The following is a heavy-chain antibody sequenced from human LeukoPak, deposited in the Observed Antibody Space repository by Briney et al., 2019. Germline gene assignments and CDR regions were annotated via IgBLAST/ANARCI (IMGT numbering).Heavy chain of an antibody. V-gene: IGHV1-18*01. CDR2: ISAYNGNT. Sequence: GASVKVSCKASGYTFTSYGISWVRQAPGQGLEWMGWISAYNGNTNYAQKLQGRVTMTTDTSTSTAYMELRSLRSDDTAVYYCARDTTPKRRDGYNYWGQGTLVTVSS. D-gene: IGHD5-24*01. CDR3: ARDTTPKRRDGYNY. CDR1: GYTFTSYG. J-gene: IGHJ4*02.